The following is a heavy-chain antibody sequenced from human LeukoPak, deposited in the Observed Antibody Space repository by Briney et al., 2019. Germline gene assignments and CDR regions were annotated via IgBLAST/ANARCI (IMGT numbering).Heavy chain of an antibody. V-gene: IGHV1-2*02. Sequence: ASVKLSCKASGYTFTGYYMHWVRQAPGQGLEWMGWINPYSDGTNYAQKFQGRVTMTRDTSISTAYMELSRLRSDDTAVDYCARESRYCSSSSCYRRWFDPWGQGTLVTVSS. CDR2: INPYSDGT. CDR3: ARESRYCSSSSCYRRWFDP. CDR1: GYTFTGYY. J-gene: IGHJ5*02. D-gene: IGHD2-2*01.